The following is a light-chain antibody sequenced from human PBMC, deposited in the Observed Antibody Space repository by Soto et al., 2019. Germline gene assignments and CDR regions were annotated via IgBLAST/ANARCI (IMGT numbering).Light chain of an antibody. V-gene: IGKV3-11*01. CDR1: PSVSSY. Sequence: EIVLTQSPATLSLSPGERATLSCRASPSVSSYLAWYQQKPGQAPRLLIYDASNRATGIPARFSGSGSGTDFTLTISSLEPEDFAVYYCQQRSNWPPFTFGGGTKVDIK. J-gene: IGKJ4*01. CDR2: DAS. CDR3: QQRSNWPPFT.